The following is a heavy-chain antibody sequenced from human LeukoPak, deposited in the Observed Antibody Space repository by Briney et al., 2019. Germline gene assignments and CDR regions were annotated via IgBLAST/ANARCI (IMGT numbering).Heavy chain of an antibody. D-gene: IGHD2-2*01. V-gene: IGHV3-30-3*01. J-gene: IGHJ4*02. CDR3: ARADGVVVVPAAPDY. Sequence: GGSLRLSCAASGFTFSSYAMHWVRQAPGKGLEWVAVISYDGSNKYYADSVKGRFTVSRDNSKNTLYLQMNSLRAEDTAVYYCARADGVVVVPAAPDYWGQGTLVTVSS. CDR1: GFTFSSYA. CDR2: ISYDGSNK.